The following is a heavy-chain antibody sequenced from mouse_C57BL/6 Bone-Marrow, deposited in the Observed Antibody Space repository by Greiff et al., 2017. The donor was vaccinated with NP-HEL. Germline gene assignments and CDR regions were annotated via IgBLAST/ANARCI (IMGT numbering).Heavy chain of an antibody. CDR1: GYAFTNYL. V-gene: IGHV1-54*01. CDR3: ARSNYYGSIYWYFDV. CDR2: INPGSGGT. Sequence: VKLQESGAELVRPGTSVKVSCKASGYAFTNYLIEWVKQRPGQGLEWIGVINPGSGGTNYNEKFKGKATLTADKSSSTAYMQLSSLTSEDSAVYFCARSNYYGSIYWYFDVWGTGTTVTVSS. D-gene: IGHD1-1*01. J-gene: IGHJ1*03.